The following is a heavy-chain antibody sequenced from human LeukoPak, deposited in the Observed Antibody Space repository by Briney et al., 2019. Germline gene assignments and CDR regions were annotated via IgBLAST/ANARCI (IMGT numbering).Heavy chain of an antibody. CDR1: GASIISSNW. D-gene: IGHD6-13*01. J-gene: IGHJ4*02. CDR2: IYDNGST. V-gene: IGHV4-4*02. CDR3: ARVEGGSSWYSLDY. Sequence: PSETLSLTCAVSGASIISSNWWSWVRQPPGKGLEWIGEIYDNGSTNYNASLKSRVTISVDTSKNQFSLNLNSVTAADTAMYYCARVEGGSSWYSLDYWGQGTLVTVSS.